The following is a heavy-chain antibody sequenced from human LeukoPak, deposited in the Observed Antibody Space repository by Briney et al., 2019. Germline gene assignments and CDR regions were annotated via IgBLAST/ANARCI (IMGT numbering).Heavy chain of an antibody. CDR2: IYYSGRT. J-gene: IGHJ4*02. CDR3: AGGRRDAYNYNY. CDR1: GGSISSYY. D-gene: IGHD5-24*01. Sequence: SETLSLTCTVSGGSISSYYWSWIRQPPGKGLEWIGYIYYSGRTIYNPSLKSRVTISVDTSKNQFSLKLSSVTAADTAVYYCAGGRRDAYNYNYWGQGTLVTVSS. V-gene: IGHV4-59*01.